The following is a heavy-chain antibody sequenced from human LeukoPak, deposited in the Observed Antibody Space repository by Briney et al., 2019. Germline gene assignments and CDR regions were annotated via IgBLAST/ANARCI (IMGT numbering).Heavy chain of an antibody. CDR2: ISGSGGST. CDR1: GFTFSSYA. J-gene: IGHJ4*02. D-gene: IGHD4-17*01. CDR3: AKVGYGDYDGFDY. V-gene: IGHV3-23*01. Sequence: GGSLRLSCAASGFTFSSYAMSWVRQAPGKGLEWVSAISGSGGSTYYADFVKGRFTISRDNSKNTLYLQMNSLRAEDTAVYYCAKVGYGDYDGFDYWGQGTLVTVSS.